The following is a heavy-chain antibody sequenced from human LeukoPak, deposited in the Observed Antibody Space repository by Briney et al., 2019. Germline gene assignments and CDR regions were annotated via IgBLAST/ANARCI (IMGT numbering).Heavy chain of an antibody. CDR1: GYTLTELS. CDR2: FDPEDGET. Sequence: GASVKVSCKVSGYTLTELSMHWVRQAPGKGLEWMGGFDPEDGETIYAQKFQGRVTMTEDTSTDTAYMELSSLRSEDTAVYYCATNPFDNRFYGRFDYWGQGTLVTVSS. V-gene: IGHV1-24*01. D-gene: IGHD2/OR15-2a*01. J-gene: IGHJ4*02. CDR3: ATNPFDNRFYGRFDY.